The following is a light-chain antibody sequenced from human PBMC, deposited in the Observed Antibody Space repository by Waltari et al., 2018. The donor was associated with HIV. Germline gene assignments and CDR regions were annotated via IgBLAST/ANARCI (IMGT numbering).Light chain of an antibody. Sequence: QSALPQPRSVSGSPGQPVTIACTGTSSDVGGDNYVSWYQQHPGKAPKLMIYDGSKRPSGVPDRFSGSKSGNTASLTISGLQAEDEADFYCCSYVGSYTYVFGTGTKVTVL. CDR1: SSDVGGDNY. CDR2: DGS. CDR3: CSYVGSYTYV. V-gene: IGLV2-11*01. J-gene: IGLJ1*01.